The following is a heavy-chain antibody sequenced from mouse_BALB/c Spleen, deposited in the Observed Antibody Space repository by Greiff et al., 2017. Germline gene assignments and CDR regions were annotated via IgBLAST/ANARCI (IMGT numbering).Heavy chain of an antibody. Sequence: EVQLQQSGPELVKPGASVKMSCKASGYTFPSYVIHWVKQKPGQGLEWIGYINPYNDGTKYNEKFKGKATLTSDKSSSTAYMELSSLTSEDSAVYYCAREPFYYGSSYWCFDVWGAGTTVTVSS. CDR2: INPYNDGT. V-gene: IGHV1-14*01. J-gene: IGHJ1*01. CDR1: GYTFPSYV. CDR3: AREPFYYGSSYWCFDV. D-gene: IGHD1-1*01.